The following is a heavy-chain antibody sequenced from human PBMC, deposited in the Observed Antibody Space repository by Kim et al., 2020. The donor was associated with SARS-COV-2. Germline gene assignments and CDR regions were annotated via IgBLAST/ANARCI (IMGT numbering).Heavy chain of an antibody. J-gene: IGHJ4*02. Sequence: ASVKVSCKASGYTFTSSGFSWVRQAPGQGLEWMGWTSAYNSNTNYAQKFQGRVTMTTDTSTTTAYMELGSLTSDDTAIYYCARDCGVGTIFFDYWGQGTLVAVSS. CDR2: TSAYNSNT. CDR3: ARDCGVGTIFFDY. D-gene: IGHD1-26*01. CDR1: GYTFTSSG. V-gene: IGHV1-18*01.